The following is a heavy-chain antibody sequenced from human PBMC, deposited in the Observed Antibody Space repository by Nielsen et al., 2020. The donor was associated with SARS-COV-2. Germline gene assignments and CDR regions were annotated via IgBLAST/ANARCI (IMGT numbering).Heavy chain of an antibody. CDR3: ARTSSWYLRYFQH. Sequence: GESLKISCKGSGYSFTSYWIGWVRQMPGKGLEWMGIIYPGDSDTRYGPSFQGQVTISADKSISTAYLQWSSLKASDTAMYYCARTSSWYLRYFQHWGQGTLVTVSS. J-gene: IGHJ1*01. D-gene: IGHD6-13*01. CDR1: GYSFTSYW. CDR2: IYPGDSDT. V-gene: IGHV5-51*01.